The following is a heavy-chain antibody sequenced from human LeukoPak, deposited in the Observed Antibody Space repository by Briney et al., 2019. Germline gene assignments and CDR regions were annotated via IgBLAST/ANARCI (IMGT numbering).Heavy chain of an antibody. CDR2: ISGSGGST. CDR3: AKDPGFIWFGELSYLDF. D-gene: IGHD3-10*01. Sequence: GGSLRLSCAASGFTFSSYAMSWVRQAPGKGLEWVSAISGSGGSTYYADSVKGRFTISRDNSKNTLYLQMNSLRAEDTAVYYCAKDPGFIWFGELSYLDFLGQGTLVNGSS. CDR1: GFTFSSYA. J-gene: IGHJ4*01. V-gene: IGHV3-23*01.